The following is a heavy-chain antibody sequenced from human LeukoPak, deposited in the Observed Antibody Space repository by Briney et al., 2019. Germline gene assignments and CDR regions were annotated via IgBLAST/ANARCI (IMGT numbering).Heavy chain of an antibody. CDR2: INHYGST. Sequence: PSETLSLTCAVHGGTFSDDYWSWIRQPPGKGLEWIGEINHYGSTNYNPSLKSRVTISVDTSKYQFSLRLSSVTAADTAVYYCARGQKVQSPWGQGTLVTVSS. CDR1: GGTFSDDY. V-gene: IGHV4-34*01. J-gene: IGHJ5*02. CDR3: ARGQKVQSP.